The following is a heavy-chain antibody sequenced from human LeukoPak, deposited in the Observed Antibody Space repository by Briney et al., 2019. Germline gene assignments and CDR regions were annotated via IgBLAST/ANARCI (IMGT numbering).Heavy chain of an antibody. D-gene: IGHD3-10*01. J-gene: IGHJ6*02. CDR2: ISSSGSTI. CDR3: ASLYGSGSYYIKHYYYYGVDV. V-gene: IGHV3-11*01. CDR1: GFTFSDYY. Sequence: GGSLRLSCAASGFTFSDYYMSWIRQAPGKGPEWVSYISSSGSTIYYADSVKGRFTISRDNAKNSLYLQMNSLRAEDTAVYYCASLYGSGSYYIKHYYYYGVDVWGQGTTVTVSS.